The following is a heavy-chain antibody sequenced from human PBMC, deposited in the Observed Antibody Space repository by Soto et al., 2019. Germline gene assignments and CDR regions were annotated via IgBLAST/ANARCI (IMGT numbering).Heavy chain of an antibody. CDR3: ARGGGVYYFDY. J-gene: IGHJ4*02. CDR1: GGSISSTRYY. Sequence: PSETLSLTCTVSGGSISSTRYYWGWIRQPPGKGLEWIGTIYYSGITDYNPSLKSRVTISVDTSKSQFSLKLSSVTAADTAVYYCARGGGVYYFDYWGQGTLVTVSS. CDR2: IYYSGIT. V-gene: IGHV4-39*07. D-gene: IGHD2-8*02.